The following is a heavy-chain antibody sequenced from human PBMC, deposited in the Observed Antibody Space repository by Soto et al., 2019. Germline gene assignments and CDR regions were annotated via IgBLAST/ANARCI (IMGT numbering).Heavy chain of an antibody. Sequence: GGSLRLSCAASGFTFSSYAMSWVRQDPGKGLEWVSAISGSGGSTYYADSVKGRFTISRDNSKNTLYLQMNSLRAEDTAVYYCAKGGDSGYDQLWDYYYYGMDVWGQGTTVTVSS. CDR2: ISGSGGST. V-gene: IGHV3-23*01. D-gene: IGHD5-12*01. CDR1: GFTFSSYA. J-gene: IGHJ6*02. CDR3: AKGGDSGYDQLWDYYYYGMDV.